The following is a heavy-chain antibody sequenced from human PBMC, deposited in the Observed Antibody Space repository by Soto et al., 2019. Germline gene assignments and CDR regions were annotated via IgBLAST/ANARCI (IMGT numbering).Heavy chain of an antibody. J-gene: IGHJ6*02. CDR3: ATSLRDYGYYYYGMDV. CDR2: ISYDGSNK. V-gene: IGHV3-30-3*01. Sequence: HPGGSLRLSCAASGFTFSSYAMHWVRQAPGKGLEWVAVISYDGSNKYYADSVKGRFTISRDNSKNTLYLQMNSLRAEDTAVYYCATSLRDYGYYYYGMDVWGQGTTVTVSS. CDR1: GFTFSSYA. D-gene: IGHD4-17*01.